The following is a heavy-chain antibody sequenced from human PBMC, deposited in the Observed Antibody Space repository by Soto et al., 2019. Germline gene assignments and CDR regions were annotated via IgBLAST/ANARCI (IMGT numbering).Heavy chain of an antibody. CDR2: ISKNGGSA. V-gene: IGHV3-64*02. D-gene: IGHD1-26*01. CDR1: GFTLSNYG. CDR3: ARSISGSYYYHYGMDV. J-gene: IGHJ6*02. Sequence: GGSLRLSCAASGFTLSNYGIHWVRQAPGKGLEYVSGISKNGGSAFYADSVKGRFTISRDSSKNTLYLQMGSLRIEDMAVYYCARSISGSYYYHYGMDVWGQGTTVTVSS.